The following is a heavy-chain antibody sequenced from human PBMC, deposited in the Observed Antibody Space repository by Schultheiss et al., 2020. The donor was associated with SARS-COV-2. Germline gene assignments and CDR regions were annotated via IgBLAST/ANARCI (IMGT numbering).Heavy chain of an antibody. Sequence: GSLRLSCTVSGGSISSYYWSWIRQPAGKGLEWIGRIYTSGSTNYNPSLKSRVTISVDTSKNQFSLKLSSVTAADTAVYYCARRGYSYGYAATFDYWGQGTLVTVSS. V-gene: IGHV4-4*07. D-gene: IGHD5-18*01. CDR3: ARRGYSYGYAATFDY. J-gene: IGHJ4*02. CDR2: IYTSGST. CDR1: GGSISSYY.